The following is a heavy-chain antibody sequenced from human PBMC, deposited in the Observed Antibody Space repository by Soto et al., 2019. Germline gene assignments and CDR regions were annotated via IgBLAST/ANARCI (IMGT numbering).Heavy chain of an antibody. CDR3: AKVRYSSPMGYYYGMGV. V-gene: IGHV1-69*13. J-gene: IGHJ6*02. CDR2: IIPIFGTA. CDR1: RVAFSKFI. D-gene: IGHD6-19*01. Sequence: ASVKVSCKASRVAFSKFIVTWVRQAPGLGLEWVGGIIPIFGTANYAQKFQGRVTITADESTSTSYMEVNNLRSEDAAVYYCAKVRYSSPMGYYYGMGVWGQGTTVTVSS.